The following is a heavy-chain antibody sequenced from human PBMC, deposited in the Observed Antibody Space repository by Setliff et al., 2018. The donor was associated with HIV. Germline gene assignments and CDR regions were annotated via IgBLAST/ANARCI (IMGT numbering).Heavy chain of an antibody. Sequence: ASVKVXXXTSGYNFENYAINWVRQAPGQGLEWMGWINTNSGSPTYAQAFTGRFPVSVDTVVATAYLQINNLKTEDTAVYYCARALYGDYGGDLNWLDPWGQGTRVTVSS. CDR3: ARALYGDYGGDLNWLDP. J-gene: IGHJ5*02. V-gene: IGHV7-4-1*02. D-gene: IGHD4-17*01. CDR2: INTNSGSP. CDR1: GYNFENYA.